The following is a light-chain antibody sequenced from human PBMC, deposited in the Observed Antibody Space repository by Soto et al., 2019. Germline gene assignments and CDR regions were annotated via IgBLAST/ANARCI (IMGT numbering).Light chain of an antibody. V-gene: IGKV3-20*01. CDR1: QSVSSSY. CDR3: KQYGSSPLT. CDR2: GAS. Sequence: EIVLTQSPGTLSLSPGERATLSCRASQSVSSSYLAWYQQKPGQAPSLLIYGASSRATGIPDRFSGSGSGTDFTLTISRLEPEDFAVYYYKQYGSSPLTFGGGTKVEIK. J-gene: IGKJ4*01.